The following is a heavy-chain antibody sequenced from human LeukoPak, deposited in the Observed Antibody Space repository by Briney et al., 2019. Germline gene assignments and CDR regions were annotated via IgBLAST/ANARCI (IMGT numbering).Heavy chain of an antibody. V-gene: IGHV4-59*12. CDR3: ARDVGGDY. Sequence: SETLSLTCTVSGASIKNNYWSWIRQPPGKGLEWIGYGHYTGSTKYNPSLKSRVTISLDTSKSQFSLKLSSVTAADTAVYYCARDVGGDYWGQGTLVTVSS. CDR2: GHYTGST. D-gene: IGHD1-26*01. CDR1: GASIKNNY. J-gene: IGHJ4*02.